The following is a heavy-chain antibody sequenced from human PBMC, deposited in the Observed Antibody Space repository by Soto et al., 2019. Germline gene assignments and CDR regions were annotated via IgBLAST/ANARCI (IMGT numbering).Heavy chain of an antibody. Sequence: SETLSLTCTVSDGSFSSGGYYWSWIRRHPGTGLEWFGYIYYSGTTYFNPSLKSRASISLDTSKNEFSLKLTSVTAADTAVYYCARRALPQCINGVCFKDGFWDYWGQGALVTVSS. CDR2: IYYSGTT. CDR1: DGSFSSGGYY. V-gene: IGHV4-31*03. J-gene: IGHJ4*02. CDR3: ARRALPQCINGVCFKDGFWDY. D-gene: IGHD2-8*01.